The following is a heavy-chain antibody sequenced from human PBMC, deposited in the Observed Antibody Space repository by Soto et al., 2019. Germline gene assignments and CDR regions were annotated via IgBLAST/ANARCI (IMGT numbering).Heavy chain of an antibody. CDR2: IIPIFGTA. D-gene: IGHD6-19*01. CDR1: GGTFSSYA. V-gene: IGHV1-69*01. Sequence: QVQLVQSGAEVKKPGSSVKVSCKASGGTFSSYAISWVRQAPGQGLEWMGGIIPIFGTANYAQKFQGRVTITADESTSTAYMELSSLRSEDTAVYYCARERYSSGWGHYYYYGMDVWGQGTTVTVSS. J-gene: IGHJ6*02. CDR3: ARERYSSGWGHYYYYGMDV.